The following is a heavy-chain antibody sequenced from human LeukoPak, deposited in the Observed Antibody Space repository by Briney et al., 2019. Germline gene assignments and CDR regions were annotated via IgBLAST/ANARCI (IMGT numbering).Heavy chain of an antibody. V-gene: IGHV3-30*02. D-gene: IGHD6-13*01. Sequence: GGSLRLSCAASGFTFSSYGMHWVRQAPGKGLEWVAFIRYDGSNKYYADSVKGRFTISRDNSKNSLYLQMNSLRAEDTVVYYCASRDSSSWYGPEDYWGQGTLVTVSS. J-gene: IGHJ4*02. CDR1: GFTFSSYG. CDR3: ASRDSSSWYGPEDY. CDR2: IRYDGSNK.